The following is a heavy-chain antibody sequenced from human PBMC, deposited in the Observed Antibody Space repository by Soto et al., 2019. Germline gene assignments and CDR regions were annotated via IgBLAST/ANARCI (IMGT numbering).Heavy chain of an antibody. J-gene: IGHJ6*02. V-gene: IGHV3-13*01. CDR2: IGSAGDT. CDR3: TRKTPTNGRAV. CDR1: GFTLSGYD. Sequence: EVRLVESGGGLVQPGGSLRLSCAASGFTLSGYDIHWVRQATGKGLEWVSGIGSAGDTYYEDYVKGRFTISRENAKNSLYLQMISLRLGDTAVYFCTRKTPTNGRAVWGQGTTVTVSS. D-gene: IGHD1-1*01.